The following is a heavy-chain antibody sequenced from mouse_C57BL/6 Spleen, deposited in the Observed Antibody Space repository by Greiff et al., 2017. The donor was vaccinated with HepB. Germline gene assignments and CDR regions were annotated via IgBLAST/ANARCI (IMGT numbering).Heavy chain of an antibody. J-gene: IGHJ1*03. Sequence: VQLQQSGAELVRPGASVTLSCKASGYTFTDYEMHWVKQTPVHGLEWIGAIDPETGGTAYNQKFKGKAILTADKSSSTAYMELRSLTSEDSAVYYCTREGLVWLRRGYFDVWGTGTTVTVSS. CDR1: GYTFTDYE. CDR2: IDPETGGT. V-gene: IGHV1-15*01. CDR3: TREGLVWLRRGYFDV. D-gene: IGHD2-2*01.